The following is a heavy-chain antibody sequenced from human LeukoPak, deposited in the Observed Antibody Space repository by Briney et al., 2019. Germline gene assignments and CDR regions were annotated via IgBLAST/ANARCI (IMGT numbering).Heavy chain of an antibody. Sequence: GGSLRLSCAASGFTFRTYWMSWIRQAPGNEPEWVADINQDGSEEYYLQSVQGRFTVSRDNAQNAVFLQMTSLRADDTAVYYCARWKMELERNAFDFWGQGTVVTVSS. D-gene: IGHD1-26*01. CDR1: GFTFRTYW. CDR3: ARWKMELERNAFDF. CDR2: INQDGSEE. J-gene: IGHJ3*01. V-gene: IGHV3-7*01.